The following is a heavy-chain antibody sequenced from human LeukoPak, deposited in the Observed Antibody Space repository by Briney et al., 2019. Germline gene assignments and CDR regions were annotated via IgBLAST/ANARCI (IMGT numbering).Heavy chain of an antibody. CDR1: GFTFSSYS. D-gene: IGHD1-26*01. Sequence: PGGSLRLSCAGSGFTFSSYSMHWVRQAPGKGLEWVSSISSSSSYIYYADSLKGRFTISRDNARHSLYLQMNSLRAEDTAVYYCARDLGSYLSAFDIWGQGTMVTVSS. CDR3: ARDLGSYLSAFDI. CDR2: ISSSSSYI. J-gene: IGHJ3*02. V-gene: IGHV3-21*01.